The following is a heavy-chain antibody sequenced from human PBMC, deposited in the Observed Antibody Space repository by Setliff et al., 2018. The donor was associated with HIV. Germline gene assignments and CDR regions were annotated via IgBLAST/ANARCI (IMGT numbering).Heavy chain of an antibody. CDR1: GYNFDSFA. CDR3: ARGGDYYGSGIYYSLYYYYMDV. D-gene: IGHD3-10*01. J-gene: IGHJ6*03. V-gene: IGHV1-18*01. CDR2: ISGFNGNT. Sequence: ASVKVSCKASGYNFDSFAVIWVRQAPGQGLEWMGWISGFNGNTKYAQSFQDRVAMTTETATSTAYMEMRSLRSDDTAVYFCARGGDYYGSGIYYSLYYYYMDVWGKGTTVTVSS.